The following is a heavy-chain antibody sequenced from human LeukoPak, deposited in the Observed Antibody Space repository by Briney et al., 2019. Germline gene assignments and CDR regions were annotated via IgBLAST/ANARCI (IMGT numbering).Heavy chain of an antibody. CDR1: GFTFSSYE. Sequence: GGSLRLSCAASGFTFSSYEMNWVRQAPGKGLEFVSLIYSDGRTYYADSVKGRCTIPTDNSKNTLYLQMNSLRVEDTAVYYCARDCFLSGYLDAFDFWGQGTVVTVSS. CDR2: IYSDGRT. D-gene: IGHD3-22*01. J-gene: IGHJ3*01. V-gene: IGHV3-66*01. CDR3: ARDCFLSGYLDAFDF.